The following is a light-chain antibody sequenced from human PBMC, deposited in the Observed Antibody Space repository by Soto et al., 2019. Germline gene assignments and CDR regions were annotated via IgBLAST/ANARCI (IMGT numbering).Light chain of an antibody. CDR1: QSLDSN. CDR2: GAS. V-gene: IGKV3-15*01. CDR3: HQYKNWTPWT. J-gene: IGKJ1*01. Sequence: EIVMTQSPATLSVSPGERATLSCRASQSLDSNLAWYQQKPGQAPRLLIYGASTRATGIPARFSSSASGTEFTLTVSSLQSEDFAVYYCHQYKNWTPWTFGQGTKVEIK.